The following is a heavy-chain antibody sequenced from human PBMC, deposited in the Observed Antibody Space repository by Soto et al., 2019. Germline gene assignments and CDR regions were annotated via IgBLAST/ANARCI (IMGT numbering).Heavy chain of an antibody. CDR3: ARAPTYYYDSSGYGAFDI. CDR1: GYTFTDYY. Sequence: ASVKVSCKASGYTFTDYYMHWVRQAPGQGLEWMGWISAYNGNTNYAQKLQGRVTMTTDTSTSTAYMELRSLRSDDTAVYYCARAPTYYYDSSGYGAFDIWGQGTMVTVSS. J-gene: IGHJ3*02. D-gene: IGHD3-22*01. CDR2: ISAYNGNT. V-gene: IGHV1-18*04.